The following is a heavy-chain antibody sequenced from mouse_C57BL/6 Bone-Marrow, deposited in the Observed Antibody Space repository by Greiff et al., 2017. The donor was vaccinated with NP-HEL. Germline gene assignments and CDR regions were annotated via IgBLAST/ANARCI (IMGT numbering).Heavy chain of an antibody. V-gene: IGHV1-61*01. D-gene: IGHD2-2*01. CDR1: GYTFTSYW. CDR2: IYPSDSET. Sequence: QVQLQQPGAELVRPGSSVKLSCKASGYTFTSYWMDWVKQRPGQGLEWIGNIYPSDSETHYNQKFKDKATLTVDKSSSTAYMQLSSLTSEDSAVYYCAREGTMVTTPFAYWGKGTLVTVSA. J-gene: IGHJ3*01. CDR3: AREGTMVTTPFAY.